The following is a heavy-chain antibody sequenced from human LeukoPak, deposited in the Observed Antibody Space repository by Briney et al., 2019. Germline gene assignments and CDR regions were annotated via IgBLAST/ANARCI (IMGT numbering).Heavy chain of an antibody. CDR2: ISAYNGNT. CDR3: ASIGPGYCSGGSCFDY. V-gene: IGHV1-18*01. D-gene: IGHD2-15*01. Sequence: ASVKVSCKASGYTFTSYGISWVRQAPGQGLEWMGWISAYNGNTNYAQKLQGRVTMTTDTSTSTAYMELRSLRSDDTAVCYCASIGPGYCSGGSCFDYWGQGTLVTVSS. J-gene: IGHJ4*02. CDR1: GYTFTSYG.